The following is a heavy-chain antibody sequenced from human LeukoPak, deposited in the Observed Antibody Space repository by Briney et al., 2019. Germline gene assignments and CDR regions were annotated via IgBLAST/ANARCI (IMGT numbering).Heavy chain of an antibody. D-gene: IGHD3-22*01. Sequence: GGSLRLSCAASGSTFSDYYMSWIRQAPGKGLEWVSYISSSSSYTNYADSVKGRFTISRDNAKNSLYLQMNSLRAEDTAVYYCARGMHYSDSSGYYDVDYWGQGTLVTVSS. CDR1: GSTFSDYY. CDR3: ARGMHYSDSSGYYDVDY. CDR2: ISSSSSYT. V-gene: IGHV3-11*06. J-gene: IGHJ4*02.